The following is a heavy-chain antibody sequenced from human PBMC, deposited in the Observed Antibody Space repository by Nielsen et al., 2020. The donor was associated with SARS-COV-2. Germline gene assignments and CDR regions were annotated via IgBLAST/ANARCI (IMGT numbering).Heavy chain of an antibody. Sequence: ESLKISCSASGFTFSSYTMLWVRQAPGKGLEWVSYISSSSSTIYYADSVKGRFTISRDNAKNSLYLQMNSLRAEDTAVYYCARGFDYWGQGTLVTVSS. J-gene: IGHJ4*02. CDR1: GFTFSSYT. V-gene: IGHV3-48*01. CDR2: ISSSSSTI. CDR3: ARGFDY.